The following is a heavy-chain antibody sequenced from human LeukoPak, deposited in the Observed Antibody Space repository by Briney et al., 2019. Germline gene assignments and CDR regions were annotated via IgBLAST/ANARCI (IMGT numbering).Heavy chain of an antibody. Sequence: GGSLRLSCAASGFPFSIYTMNWVRQAPGKGLEWVSYISGTSSLISYADSVKGRFTISRDNSKNTLYLQMNSLRAEDTAVYYCAKSAPTVTTGYWGQGTLVTVSS. J-gene: IGHJ4*02. CDR3: AKSAPTVTTGY. V-gene: IGHV3-48*01. D-gene: IGHD4-17*01. CDR1: GFPFSIYT. CDR2: ISGTSSLI.